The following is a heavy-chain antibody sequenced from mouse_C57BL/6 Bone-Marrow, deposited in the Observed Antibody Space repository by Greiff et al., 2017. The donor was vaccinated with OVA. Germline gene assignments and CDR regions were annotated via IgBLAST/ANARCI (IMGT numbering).Heavy chain of an antibody. D-gene: IGHD2-4*01. CDR1: GFTFSSYG. Sequence: EVKLVESGGDLVKPGGSLKLSCAASGFTFSSYGMSWVRQTPDKRLEWVATISSGGSYTYYPDSVKGRFTISRDTAKNTLYLQMSSLKSEDTAMYYCARHYDYDGFAYWGQGTLVTVSA. CDR2: ISSGGSYT. J-gene: IGHJ3*01. CDR3: ARHYDYDGFAY. V-gene: IGHV5-6*02.